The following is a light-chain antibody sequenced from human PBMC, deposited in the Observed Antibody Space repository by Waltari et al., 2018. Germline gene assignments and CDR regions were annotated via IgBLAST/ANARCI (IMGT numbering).Light chain of an antibody. CDR3: ASWDDSLSVGV. Sequence: QSVLTQPPSASGTPGQRVTISCSGSISNLGTNYVYWYQQFPGTAPKLLIQGNKRRPSGVPDRFSGSKSGTSASLAFSGLRSEDEADYYCASWDDSLSVGVFGGGTKLTVL. CDR2: GNK. CDR1: ISNLGTNY. J-gene: IGLJ3*02. V-gene: IGLV1-47*01.